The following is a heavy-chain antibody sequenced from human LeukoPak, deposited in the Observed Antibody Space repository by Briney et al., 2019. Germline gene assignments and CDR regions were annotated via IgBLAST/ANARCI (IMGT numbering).Heavy chain of an antibody. V-gene: IGHV3-7*01. J-gene: IGHJ4*02. Sequence: GGSLRLSCAASGFTFSSYWMSWVRQAPGEGRECVANIKQDGSEKYYVDSVKGRFTISRDNAKNSLYLQMNSLRAEDTAVYYCARDGFWGPFDYWGQGTLVTVSS. D-gene: IGHD3-16*01. CDR3: ARDGFWGPFDY. CDR2: IKQDGSEK. CDR1: GFTFSSYW.